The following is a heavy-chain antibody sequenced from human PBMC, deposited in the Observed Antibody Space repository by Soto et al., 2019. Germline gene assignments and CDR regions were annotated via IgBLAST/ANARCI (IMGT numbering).Heavy chain of an antibody. CDR3: ARAHDYGDYADY. Sequence: SGGSFNSNAIRCVPQAPGQGLEWMGGIIPIFGTANYAQKFQGRVTITADESTSTAYMELSSLRSEDTAVYYCARAHDYGDYADYWGQGTLVTVSS. D-gene: IGHD4-17*01. CDR1: GGSFNSNA. CDR2: IIPIFGTA. V-gene: IGHV1-69*01. J-gene: IGHJ4*02.